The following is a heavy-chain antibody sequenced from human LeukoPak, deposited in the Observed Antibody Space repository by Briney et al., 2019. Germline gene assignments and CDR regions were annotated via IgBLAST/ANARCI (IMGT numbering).Heavy chain of an antibody. J-gene: IGHJ4*02. V-gene: IGHV3-11*01. D-gene: IGHD3-3*01. Sequence: KAGGSLRLSCAASGFTFSDYYMSWIRQAPGKGLEWVSYISSSGSTIYYADSVKGRFTISRDNAKNSLYLQMNSLRAEDTAVYYCARGIPLHLSPSPPLRFLEWDYWGQGTLVTVSS. CDR1: GFTFSDYY. CDR3: ARGIPLHLSPSPPLRFLEWDY. CDR2: ISSSGSTI.